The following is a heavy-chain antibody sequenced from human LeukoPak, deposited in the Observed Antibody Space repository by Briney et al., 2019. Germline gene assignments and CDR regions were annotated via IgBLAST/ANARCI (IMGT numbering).Heavy chain of an antibody. CDR3: ASEVGYRSLGY. Sequence: GGSLRLSCAASGFTFNDDTMHWVRQTPGRGLEWVSFITWKTHRTNYADSVKGRFTVSRDNRKDSLYLQMNSLSTEDTGLYHCASEVGYRSLGYLGQGTLVTVSS. CDR2: ITWKTHRT. J-gene: IGHJ4*02. CDR1: GFTFNDDT. D-gene: IGHD3-3*01. V-gene: IGHV3-43*01.